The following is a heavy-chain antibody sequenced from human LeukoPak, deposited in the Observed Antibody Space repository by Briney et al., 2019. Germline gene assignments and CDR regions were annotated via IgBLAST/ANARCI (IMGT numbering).Heavy chain of an antibody. CDR3: ARTRVRPKSRDGHNGIGYFDY. Sequence: GGSLRLSCAASGFTVSSNYMSWVRQAPGKGLEWVSVIYSGGSTYYADSVKGRFTISRDNSKNTLYLQMNSLRAEDTAVYYCARTRVRPKSRDGHNGIGYFDYWGQGTLVTVSS. D-gene: IGHD5-24*01. CDR2: IYSGGST. CDR1: GFTVSSNY. V-gene: IGHV3-53*01. J-gene: IGHJ4*02.